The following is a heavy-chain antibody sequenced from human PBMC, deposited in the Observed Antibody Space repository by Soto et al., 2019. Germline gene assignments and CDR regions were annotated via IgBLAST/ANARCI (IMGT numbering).Heavy chain of an antibody. CDR2: ITSSGEQT. Sequence: GGSLRLSCAASGFNFRNFPMTWVRQVPGQGLEYVSSITSSGEQTFYADSVKGRFSISRDNSKGILHLQMNSLRAEDTAIYHCAKGVIDRGANAWGQGTVVT. D-gene: IGHD2-8*01. J-gene: IGHJ5*02. CDR3: AKGVIDRGANA. CDR1: GFNFRNFP. V-gene: IGHV3-23*01.